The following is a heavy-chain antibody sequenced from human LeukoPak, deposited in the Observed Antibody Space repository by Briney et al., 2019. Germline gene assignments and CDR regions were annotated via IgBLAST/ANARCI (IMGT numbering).Heavy chain of an antibody. CDR1: GYTFTNYG. CDR2: ISAYNGNT. Sequence: ASVKVSYRASGYTFTNYGISWVRQAPGQGLERMGWISAYNGNTNYAQKLHRRVTMTTDTSTSTAYMELRSLRSDDTAVYYCARDNYYDSSGIDYWGQGTLVTVSS. V-gene: IGHV1-18*01. D-gene: IGHD3-22*01. CDR3: ARDNYYDSSGIDY. J-gene: IGHJ4*02.